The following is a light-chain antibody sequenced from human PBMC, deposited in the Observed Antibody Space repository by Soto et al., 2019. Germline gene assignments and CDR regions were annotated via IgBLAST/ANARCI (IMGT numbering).Light chain of an antibody. CDR2: TNN. J-gene: IGLJ1*01. CDR3: ATWDDSLKGV. CDR1: TSNIGSHS. Sequence: QPVLTQPPSASGTPGQRVSISCSGSTSNIGSHSVNWFQHLPGTAPKLLISTNNQRPSGVPDRFSAYKSGTSASLVISGLQSEDGADYYCATWDDSLKGVFGTGTKVTVL. V-gene: IGLV1-44*01.